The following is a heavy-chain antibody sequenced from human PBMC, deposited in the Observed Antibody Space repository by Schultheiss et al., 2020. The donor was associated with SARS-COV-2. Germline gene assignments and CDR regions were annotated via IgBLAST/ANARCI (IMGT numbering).Heavy chain of an antibody. CDR3: ATENWDYDILTGQYAVGAFDI. CDR1: GYTFTGYY. D-gene: IGHD3-9*01. J-gene: IGHJ3*02. V-gene: IGHV1-2*02. CDR2: INPNSGGT. Sequence: ASVKVSCKASGYTFTGYYMHWVRQAPGQGLEWMGWINPNSGGTNYAQKFQGRVTMTRDTSISTAYMELSRLRSDDTAVYYCATENWDYDILTGQYAVGAFDIWGQGTMVTVSS.